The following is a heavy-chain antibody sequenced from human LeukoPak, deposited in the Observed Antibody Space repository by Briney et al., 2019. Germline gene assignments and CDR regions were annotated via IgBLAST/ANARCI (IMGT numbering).Heavy chain of an antibody. CDR3: AREVPGGSSWFDY. CDR1: EFTLSNYW. D-gene: IGHD6-13*01. V-gene: IGHV3-7*01. Sequence: GGSLRLSCAASEFTLSNYWLSWVRQAPGKGLEWVANIKEDGSVKNYVASVKGRFTISRDNAKNSLYLQMNSLRAEDTAVYYCAREVPGGSSWFDYWGREPWSPSPQ. J-gene: IGHJ4*02. CDR2: IKEDGSVK.